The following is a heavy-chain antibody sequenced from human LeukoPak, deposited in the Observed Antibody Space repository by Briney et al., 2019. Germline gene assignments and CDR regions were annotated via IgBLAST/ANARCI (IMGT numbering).Heavy chain of an antibody. CDR2: IWYDGSNK. V-gene: IGHV3-33*08. CDR3: ARAISSGWPFYYYYYGMDV. J-gene: IGHJ6*04. D-gene: IGHD6-19*01. CDR1: GLTFSSYG. Sequence: GSLRLSCAVSGLTFSSYGVHWVRQAPGKGLEWVAVIWYDGSNKYYADSVKGRFTISRDNSKNTLYLQMNSLRAEDTAVYYCARAISSGWPFYYYYYGMDVWGKGTTVTVSS.